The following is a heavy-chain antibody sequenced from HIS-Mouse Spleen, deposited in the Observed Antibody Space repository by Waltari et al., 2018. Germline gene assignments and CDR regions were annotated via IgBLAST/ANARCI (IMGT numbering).Heavy chain of an antibody. Sequence: QLQLQESGPGLVKPSETLSLTCTVSGGSISSSSYYWGWIRQPPGKGLEWIGSIYYSGSNSNDPSLKGRVTISVDTSKNQFSLKLSSVTAADTAVYYCAREIPYSSSWYDWYFDLWGRGTLVTVSS. J-gene: IGHJ2*01. D-gene: IGHD6-13*01. CDR3: AREIPYSSSWYDWYFDL. CDR1: GGSISSSSYY. CDR2: IYYSGSN. V-gene: IGHV4-39*07.